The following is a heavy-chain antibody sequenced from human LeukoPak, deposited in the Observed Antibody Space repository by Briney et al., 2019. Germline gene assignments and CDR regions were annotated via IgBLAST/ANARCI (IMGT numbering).Heavy chain of an antibody. CDR2: IKQDGSEE. CDR3: AKDELPTYYYDSSGYYWGYFDY. CDR1: GFTFSSSW. Sequence: GGSLRLSCAASGFTFSSSWMTWVRQAPGKGLEWVANIKQDGSEEHYVDSVKGRFTISRDNVKDSLYLQMNSLRAEDTAVYYCAKDELPTYYYDSSGYYWGYFDYWGQGTLVTVSS. D-gene: IGHD3-22*01. J-gene: IGHJ4*02. V-gene: IGHV3-7*05.